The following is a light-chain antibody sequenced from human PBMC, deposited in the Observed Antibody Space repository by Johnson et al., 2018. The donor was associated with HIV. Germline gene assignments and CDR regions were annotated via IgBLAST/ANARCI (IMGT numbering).Light chain of an antibody. V-gene: IGLV1-51*02. CDR2: EDN. Sequence: QSVLTQPPSVSAAPGQKVTISCSGSSSNIGSNYVSWYQQFPGAAPKLLIYEDNKRPSGIPDRFSGSKSGTSATLGITGLQTGDAASYYCGPWDNSLNTGGVFGAGTKVTVL. CDR3: GPWDNSLNTGGV. CDR1: SSNIGSNY. J-gene: IGLJ1*01.